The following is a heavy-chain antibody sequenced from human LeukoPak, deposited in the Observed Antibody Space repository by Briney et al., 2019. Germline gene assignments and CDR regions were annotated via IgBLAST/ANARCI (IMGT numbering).Heavy chain of an antibody. J-gene: IGHJ5*02. CDR3: ARQVASGFDP. Sequence: GGSLRLSCAASGFTFSSYWMSWVRQAPGKGLEWVSYVSSSGTTIYYADSVKGRFTVSRDNAKNSLYLQMNSLRAEDTAVYYCARQVASGFDPWGQGTLVTVSS. V-gene: IGHV3-48*04. CDR2: VSSSGTTI. CDR1: GFTFSSYW.